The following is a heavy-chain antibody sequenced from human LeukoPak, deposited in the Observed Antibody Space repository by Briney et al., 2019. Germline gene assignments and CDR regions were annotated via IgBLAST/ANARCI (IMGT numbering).Heavy chain of an antibody. V-gene: IGHV3-48*01. CDR2: ISSSSSTI. CDR1: GFTFSTYT. Sequence: GGSLRLSCAASGFTFSTYTMNWVRQAPGRGLEWVSYISSSSSTIYYSDSVKGRFTISRDNAKNSLYLQMNSLRAEDTAVYFCSRNPTAYNWFDPWGQGTLVTVSS. CDR3: SRNPTAYNWFDP. D-gene: IGHD1-14*01. J-gene: IGHJ5*02.